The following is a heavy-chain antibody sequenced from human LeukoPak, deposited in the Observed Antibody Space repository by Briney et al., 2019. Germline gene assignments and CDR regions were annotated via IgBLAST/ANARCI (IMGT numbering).Heavy chain of an antibody. CDR2: INHSGST. J-gene: IGHJ4*02. CDR3: ARGPLYYFDY. V-gene: IGHV4-34*01. Sequence: SETLSLTCAVYGGSFSGYYWSWIRQPPGKGLVWIGEINHSGSTNYNPSLKSRVTISVDTSKNQFSLKLSSVTAADTAVYYCARGPLYYFDYWGQGTLVTVSS. CDR1: GGSFSGYY.